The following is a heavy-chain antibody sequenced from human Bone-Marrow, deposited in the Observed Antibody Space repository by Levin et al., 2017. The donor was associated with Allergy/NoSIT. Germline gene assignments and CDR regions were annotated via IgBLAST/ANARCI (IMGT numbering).Heavy chain of an antibody. Sequence: GESLKISCKASGYTFATSGISWVRQAPGQGLEWMGWISAYNGNTHYSQKLQGRVTMTTDTSTSTAYMELRSLRSDDTAVYYCARDALAARPGWFDPWGQGTLVTVSS. J-gene: IGHJ5*02. CDR3: ARDALAARPGWFDP. CDR1: GYTFATSG. V-gene: IGHV1-18*01. D-gene: IGHD6-6*01. CDR2: ISAYNGNT.